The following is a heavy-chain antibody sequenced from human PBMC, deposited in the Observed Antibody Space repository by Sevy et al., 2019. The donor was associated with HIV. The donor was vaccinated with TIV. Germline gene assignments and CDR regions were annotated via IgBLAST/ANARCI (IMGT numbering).Heavy chain of an antibody. CDR1: GGTFSSYA. CDR2: IIPIFGTA. CDR3: ARQSVVSQIAAAGSTLVYYGMDV. D-gene: IGHD6-13*01. Sequence: ASVKVSCKASGGTFSSYAISWVRQAPGQGLEWMGGIIPIFGTANYAQKFQGRVTITADESTSTAYMELSSRRSEDTAVYYCARQSVVSQIAAAGSTLVYYGMDVWGQGTTVTVSS. V-gene: IGHV1-69*13. J-gene: IGHJ6*02.